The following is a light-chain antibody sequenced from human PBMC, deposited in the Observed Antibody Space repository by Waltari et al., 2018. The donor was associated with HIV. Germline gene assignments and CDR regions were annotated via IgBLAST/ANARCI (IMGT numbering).Light chain of an antibody. Sequence: QLLVIQEPSFTVSPRGTVILTWASSAGVLKRCHFRDWFQQRPGQAPKTLIFDSNNRYSWTPARFTGSFLGGKAALTLTGAQPEDDADYYCLLSYDGDVVFGGGTKLTVL. CDR2: DSN. CDR1: AGVLKRCHF. V-gene: IGLV7-46*01. CDR3: LLSYDGDVV. J-gene: IGLJ2*01.